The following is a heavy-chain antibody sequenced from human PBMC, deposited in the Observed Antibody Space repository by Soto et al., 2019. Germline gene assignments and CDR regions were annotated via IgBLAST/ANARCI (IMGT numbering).Heavy chain of an antibody. CDR1: GFTFSSYA. D-gene: IGHD1-26*01. V-gene: IGHV3-30-3*01. Sequence: QVQLVESGGGVVQPGRSLRLSCAASGFTFSSYAMHWVRQAPGKGLEGVAVISYDGSNKYYADSVKGRFTISRDNSKNTLYLQMNSLRAEDTAVYYCAREKEPPDGMDVWGQGTTVTVSS. CDR2: ISYDGSNK. J-gene: IGHJ6*02. CDR3: AREKEPPDGMDV.